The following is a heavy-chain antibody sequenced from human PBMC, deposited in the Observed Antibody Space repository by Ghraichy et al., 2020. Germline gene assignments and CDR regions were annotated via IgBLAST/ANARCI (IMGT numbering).Heavy chain of an antibody. CDR2: IYTSGST. CDR3: ASWGYYGSGSYYYFDY. D-gene: IGHD3-10*01. J-gene: IGHJ4*02. CDR1: GGSISSGSYY. Sequence: SQTLSLTCTVSGGSISSGSYYWSWIRQPAGKGLEWIGRIYTSGSTNYNPSLKSRVTISVDTSKNQFSLKLSSVTAADTAVYYCASWGYYGSGSYYYFDYWGQGTLVTVSS. V-gene: IGHV4-61*02.